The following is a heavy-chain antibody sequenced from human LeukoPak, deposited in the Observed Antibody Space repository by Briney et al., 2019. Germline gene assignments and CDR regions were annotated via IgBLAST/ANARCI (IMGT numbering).Heavy chain of an antibody. V-gene: IGHV4-4*07. Sequence: PSETLSLTCTVSGGSISSYYWSWIRQPAGKGLEWIGRIYTSGSTNYNPSLKSRVTMSVDTSKNQFSLKLSSVTAADTAVYYCARHGSRVMATIEDSWGQGTLVIVSS. CDR1: GGSISSYY. CDR3: ARHGSRVMATIEDS. J-gene: IGHJ4*02. D-gene: IGHD5-12*01. CDR2: IYTSGST.